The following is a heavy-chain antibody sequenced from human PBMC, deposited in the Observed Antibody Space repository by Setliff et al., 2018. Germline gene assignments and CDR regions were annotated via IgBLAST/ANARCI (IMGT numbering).Heavy chain of an antibody. CDR3: AKGGTYRYFDF. J-gene: IGHJ4*02. CDR2: VYYSGTA. V-gene: IGHV4-59*01. D-gene: IGHD1-26*01. CDR1: GGPFSGAS. Sequence: SETLSLTCTVSGGPFSGASIWSWIRQPPGKGLEFIGYVYYSGTARYDPSLESRAIMSVDASKNQISLKLNSVTAADTAFYYCAKGGTYRYFDFWGQGALVTVSS.